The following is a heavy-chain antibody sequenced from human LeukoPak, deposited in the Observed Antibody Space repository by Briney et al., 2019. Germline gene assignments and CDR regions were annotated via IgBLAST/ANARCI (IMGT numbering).Heavy chain of an antibody. V-gene: IGHV3-49*04. CDR3: TRWDIVVVPAAHY. J-gene: IGHJ4*02. CDR2: IRSKAYGGTT. Sequence: GGSLRLSCTASGFTFGDYAMSWVRQAPGKGLEWVGFIRSKAYGGTTEYAASVKGGFTISRDDSKSIAYLQMNSLKTEDTAVYYCTRWDIVVVPAAHYWGQGTLVTVSS. D-gene: IGHD2-2*01. CDR1: GFTFGDYA.